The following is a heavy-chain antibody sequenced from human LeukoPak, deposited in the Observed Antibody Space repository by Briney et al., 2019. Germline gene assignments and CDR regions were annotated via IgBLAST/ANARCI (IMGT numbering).Heavy chain of an antibody. CDR2: IYYSGST. V-gene: IGHV4-59*12. J-gene: IGHJ3*02. Sequence: SETLSLTCTVSGGSISSYYWNWIRQPPGKGLEWIGYIYYSGSTNYNPSLKSRVTISVGTSKNQFSLRLSSVTAADTAVYYCARDKRTYYYDSSGSHDAFDIWGQGTMVTVSS. CDR3: ARDKRTYYYDSSGSHDAFDI. D-gene: IGHD3-22*01. CDR1: GGSISSYY.